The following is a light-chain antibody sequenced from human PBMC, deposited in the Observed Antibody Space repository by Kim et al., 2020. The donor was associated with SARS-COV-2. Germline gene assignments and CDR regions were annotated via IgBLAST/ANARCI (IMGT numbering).Light chain of an antibody. V-gene: IGKV3-11*01. Sequence: EIVLTQSPATLSLSPGERATLSCRASQSVSSSLAWYQQKPDQAPKLLIYDASNRATGIPARFSGSGSGTDFTLTISSLEPEDFAVYYCQHRSSWPLTFGGGTKVDIK. J-gene: IGKJ4*01. CDR3: QHRSSWPLT. CDR2: DAS. CDR1: QSVSSS.